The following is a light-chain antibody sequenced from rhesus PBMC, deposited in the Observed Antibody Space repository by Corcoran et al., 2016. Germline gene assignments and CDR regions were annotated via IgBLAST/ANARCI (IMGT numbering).Light chain of an antibody. Sequence: EIVMTQSPATLSLSPGETATLSCRASESVGSYLAWEQQKPGLVPKLHVHSAYFRATGIPDRFRGSGSRTEFTCTISSLEPEDVGVYHCQQYNDLRALTFGGGTKVEIK. CDR2: SAY. J-gene: IGKJ4*01. CDR3: QQYNDLRALT. V-gene: IGKV3-40*03. CDR1: ESVGSY.